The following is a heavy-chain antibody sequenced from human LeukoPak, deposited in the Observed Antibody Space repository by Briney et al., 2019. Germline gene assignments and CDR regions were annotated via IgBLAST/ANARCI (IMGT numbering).Heavy chain of an antibody. CDR1: GFTFSSYS. V-gene: IGHV3-20*04. J-gene: IGHJ4*02. CDR3: ARRDYYGSGSPDF. Sequence: GGSLRLSCAASGFTFSSYSMNWVRQSPGKGLEWVSGINWNGDRTGYADSVKGRFTISRDNAKKSLYLQMNSLRAEDTALYYCARRDYYGSGSPDFWGQGTLVTVSS. D-gene: IGHD3-10*01. CDR2: INWNGDRT.